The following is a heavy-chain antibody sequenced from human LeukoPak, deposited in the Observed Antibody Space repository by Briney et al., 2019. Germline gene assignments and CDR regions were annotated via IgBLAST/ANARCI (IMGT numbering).Heavy chain of an antibody. Sequence: GASVKVSCKASGYTFTGYYMHWVRQAPGQGLEWMGWINPNSGGTNYAQKFQGRVTMTRDTSISTAYMELSRLRSDDTAVYYCARDYDKWPPDAFDIWGKGTTVTVSS. CDR3: ARDYDKWPPDAFDI. D-gene: IGHD3-22*01. CDR2: INPNSGGT. J-gene: IGHJ3*02. CDR1: GYTFTGYY. V-gene: IGHV1-2*02.